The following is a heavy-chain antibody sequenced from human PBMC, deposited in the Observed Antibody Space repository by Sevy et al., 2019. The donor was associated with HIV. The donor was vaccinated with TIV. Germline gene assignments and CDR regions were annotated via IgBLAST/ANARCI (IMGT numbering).Heavy chain of an antibody. Sequence: GGSLRLSCAASGFTFSSYAMSWVRQAPGKGLEWVSAISGSGGSTYYADSVKGRFTISRDNSKNTLYLQMNSLRAEDTAVYYCARPTGHSSSWHDAFDIWAQGTMVTVSS. D-gene: IGHD6-13*01. V-gene: IGHV3-23*01. J-gene: IGHJ3*02. CDR3: ARPTGHSSSWHDAFDI. CDR2: ISGSGGST. CDR1: GFTFSSYA.